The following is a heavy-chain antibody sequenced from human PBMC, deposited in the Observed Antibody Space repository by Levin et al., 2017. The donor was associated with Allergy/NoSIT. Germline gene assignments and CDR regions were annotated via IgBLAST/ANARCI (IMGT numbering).Heavy chain of an antibody. CDR1: GSTFSGSA. CDR2: IRSKAKGYAT. Sequence: PGGSLRLSCAASGSTFSGSAIHWVRQASGKGLEWVGRIRSKAKGYATAYGSSVKGRFTISRDDSKTYLQMNSLITEDTAMYYCTTLGDYFDSWGQGTLVTVSS. V-gene: IGHV3-73*01. J-gene: IGHJ4*02. CDR3: TTLGDYFDS. D-gene: IGHD1-26*01.